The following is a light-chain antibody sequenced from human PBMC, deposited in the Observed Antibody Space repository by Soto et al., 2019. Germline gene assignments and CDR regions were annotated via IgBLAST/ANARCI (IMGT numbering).Light chain of an antibody. CDR3: SAYAGSGNWV. Sequence: QSALTQPPSASGSPGQSVTISCTGTRSDIGGYNHVSWYQHQPGKAPKLMIYEVNKRPSGVPDRFSGSKSGNTASLAVSGLQTEDEAHYYCSAYAGSGNWVFGGGTKLTV. V-gene: IGLV2-8*01. J-gene: IGLJ3*02. CDR2: EVN. CDR1: RSDIGGYNH.